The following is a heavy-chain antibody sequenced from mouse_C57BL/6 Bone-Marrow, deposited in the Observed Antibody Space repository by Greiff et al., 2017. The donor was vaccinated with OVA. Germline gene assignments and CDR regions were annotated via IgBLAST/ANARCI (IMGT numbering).Heavy chain of an antibody. J-gene: IGHJ4*01. CDR2: IYPRSGNT. Sequence: QVQLQQSGAELARPGASVKLSCKASGYTFTSYGISWVKQRTGQGLEWIGEIYPRSGNTYYNEKFKGKATLTADKSSSTAYMELRSLTSEDSAVYFCARAPIYYYGSSYEGYAVGYWGQGTSVTVSS. D-gene: IGHD1-1*01. V-gene: IGHV1-81*01. CDR3: ARAPIYYYGSSYEGYAVGY. CDR1: GYTFTSYG.